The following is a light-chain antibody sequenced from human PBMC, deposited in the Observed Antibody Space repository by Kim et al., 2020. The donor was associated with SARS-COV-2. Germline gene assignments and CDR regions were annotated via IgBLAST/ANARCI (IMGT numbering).Light chain of an antibody. CDR1: QTISRNQ. Sequence: EIVLTQSPGTLSLSPGERATLSCRASQTISRNQLAWYQHKPGQAPRLLIYGASSRATGIPDRFSGRGSGTDFSLTISRLEPEDCAVYYCQQYGNSRTFGQGTKV. CDR3: QQYGNSRT. CDR2: GAS. V-gene: IGKV3-20*01. J-gene: IGKJ1*01.